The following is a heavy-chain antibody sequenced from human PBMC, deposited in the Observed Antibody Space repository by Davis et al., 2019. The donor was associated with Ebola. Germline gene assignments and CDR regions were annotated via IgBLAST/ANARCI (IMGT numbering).Heavy chain of an antibody. D-gene: IGHD6-13*01. Sequence: GGSLRLSCAASGFAVISHYMIWVRQAPGKGLEWVSIIHSDGSTYYADSVKGRFTISRDNSKNTLFLQMSSLRAEDTAVYYCARDTSSSNWINLPYAMDVWGQGTTVTVSS. J-gene: IGHJ6*02. V-gene: IGHV3-66*01. CDR2: IHSDGST. CDR1: GFAVISHY. CDR3: ARDTSSSNWINLPYAMDV.